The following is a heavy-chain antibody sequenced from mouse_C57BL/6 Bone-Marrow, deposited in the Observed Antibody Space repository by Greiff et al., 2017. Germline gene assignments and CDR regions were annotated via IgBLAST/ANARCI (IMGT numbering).Heavy chain of an antibody. J-gene: IGHJ2*01. CDR1: RVDFSRYW. CDR3: AGDGYFDY. D-gene: IGHD2-3*01. CDR2: INPDSSTI. V-gene: IGHV4-1*01. Sequence: ASRVDFSRYWMSWVRRAPGKGLEWIGEINPDSSTINYAPSLKDKFIISRDNAKNTLYLQMSKVRSEDTALYYCAGDGYFDYWGQGTTLTVSS.